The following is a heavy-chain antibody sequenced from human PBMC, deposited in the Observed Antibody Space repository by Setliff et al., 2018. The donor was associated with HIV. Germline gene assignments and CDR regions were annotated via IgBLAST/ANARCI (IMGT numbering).Heavy chain of an antibody. Sequence: LSLTCTLSGGSVSSGGYYWGWLRQPPGQGPEWIGSVYYTGSTYYSLSLNSRVTISVDTSKNQFSLKLSSVTAADTAVYYCARGGYIAARFYYFDYWGQGLLVTVSS. CDR3: ARGGYIAARFYYFDY. D-gene: IGHD6-6*01. CDR2: VYYTGST. J-gene: IGHJ4*02. V-gene: IGHV4-39*07. CDR1: GGSVSSGGYY.